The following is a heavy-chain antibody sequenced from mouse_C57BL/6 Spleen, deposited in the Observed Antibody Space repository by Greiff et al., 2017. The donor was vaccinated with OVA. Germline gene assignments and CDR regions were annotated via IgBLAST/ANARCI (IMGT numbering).Heavy chain of an antibody. Sequence: EVKVVESGGDLVKPGGSLKLSCAASGFTFSSYGMSWVRQTPDKRLEWVATISSGGSYTYYPDSVKGRFTISRDNAKNTLYLQMSSLKSEDTAMYYCARHSYGSSNYYAMDYWGQGTSVTVSS. V-gene: IGHV5-6*01. CDR1: GFTFSSYG. CDR2: ISSGGSYT. CDR3: ARHSYGSSNYYAMDY. D-gene: IGHD1-1*01. J-gene: IGHJ4*01.